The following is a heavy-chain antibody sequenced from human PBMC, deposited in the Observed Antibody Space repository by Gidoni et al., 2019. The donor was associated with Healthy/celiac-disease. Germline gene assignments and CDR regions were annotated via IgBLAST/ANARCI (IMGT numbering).Heavy chain of an antibody. CDR2: INPNSGGT. CDR3: ATGLGWLAEYFQH. CDR1: GSTFTGYY. D-gene: IGHD4-17*01. V-gene: IGHV1-2*02. J-gene: IGHJ1*01. Sequence: QVQLVQSGAAVKQPGASVTVSCTAPGSTFTGYYMHSVRQAPGQGLGWTGWINPNSGGTNYAQKFQGRVTMTRDTSISTAYMELSRLRSDDTAVYYCATGLGWLAEYFQHWGQGTLVTVSS.